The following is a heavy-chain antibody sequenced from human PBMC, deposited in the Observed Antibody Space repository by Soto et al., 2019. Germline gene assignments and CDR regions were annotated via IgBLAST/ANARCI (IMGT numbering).Heavy chain of an antibody. CDR2: TYYRSKWYN. CDR3: ASAYSSGLFVRGSFDP. D-gene: IGHD6-19*01. CDR1: GDRVSSNSAA. V-gene: IGHV6-1*01. J-gene: IGHJ5*02. Sequence: SQTLSLTCAISGDRVSSNSAAWNWIRQSPSRGLEWLGRTYYRSKWYNDYAVSVKSRITINPDTSKNQFSLQLNSVTPEDTAVYYCASAYSSGLFVRGSFDPWGQGTLVTVSS.